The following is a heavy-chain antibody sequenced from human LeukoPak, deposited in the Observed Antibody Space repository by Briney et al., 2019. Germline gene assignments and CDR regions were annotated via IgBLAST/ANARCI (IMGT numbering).Heavy chain of an antibody. J-gene: IGHJ6*02. CDR2: IHSGGTT. CDR1: GFTVRSNY. CDR3: ATGSLGDYYYGMDV. D-gene: IGHD6-13*01. Sequence: AGGSLRLSCAASGFTVRSNYMSWVRQAPGKGLERVSVIHSGGTTFYADSVKGRITISRDDSKNTLYLQMNSLRAEDTAVYYCATGSLGDYYYGMDVWGQGTTVTVSS. V-gene: IGHV3-66*01.